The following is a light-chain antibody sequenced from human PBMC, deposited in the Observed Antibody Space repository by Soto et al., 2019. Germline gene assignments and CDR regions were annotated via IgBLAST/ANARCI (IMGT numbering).Light chain of an antibody. J-gene: IGLJ2*01. CDR1: SSDVGGYNY. Sequence: QSAPTQPPSASGSPGQSATISCTGTSSDVGGYNYVSWYQQYPGKAPKLMIYDVSKRPSGVPDRFSGSKSGNTASLTVSGLQPEDEADYYCSSYAGSSTWVFGGGTQLTVL. CDR3: SSYAGSSTWV. V-gene: IGLV2-8*01. CDR2: DVS.